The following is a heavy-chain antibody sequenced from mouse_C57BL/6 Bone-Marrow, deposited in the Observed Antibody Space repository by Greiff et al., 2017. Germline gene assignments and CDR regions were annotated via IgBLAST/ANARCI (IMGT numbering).Heavy chain of an antibody. D-gene: IGHD2-3*01. CDR3: ARHEGYDGCYVLYAMDY. J-gene: IGHJ4*01. CDR2: FYPGSGSI. V-gene: IGHV1-62-2*01. CDR1: GYTFTEYT. Sequence: VQLQQSGAELVKPGASVKLSCKASGYTFTEYTIHWVKQRSGQGLEWIGWFYPGSGSIKYNEKFKDKATLTADKSSSTVYMELSRLTSEDSAVYFCARHEGYDGCYVLYAMDYWGQGTSVTVSS.